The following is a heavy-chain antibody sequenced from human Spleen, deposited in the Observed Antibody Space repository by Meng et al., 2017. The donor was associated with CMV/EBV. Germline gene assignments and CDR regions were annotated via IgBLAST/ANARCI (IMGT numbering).Heavy chain of an antibody. Sequence: GESLKISCAASGFTFSSTWMSWVRQAPGKGLEWVGRIKSKSDGGTRDYAAPVKGRFTISRDDSKNTLYLQMNSLKTEDTAVYYCTTMYMTTDYYYGMDVWGQGTTVTVSS. CDR3: TTMYMTTDYYYGMDV. CDR1: GFTFSSTW. V-gene: IGHV3-15*01. J-gene: IGHJ6*02. D-gene: IGHD4-11*01. CDR2: IKSKSDGGTR.